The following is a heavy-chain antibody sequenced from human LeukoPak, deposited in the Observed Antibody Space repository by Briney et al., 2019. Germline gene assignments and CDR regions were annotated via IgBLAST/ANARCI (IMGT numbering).Heavy chain of an antibody. Sequence: KPSETLSLTCAVSGYSISSGYYWGWIRQPPGKGLEWIWSIYHSGTTYYNPSLRIQVTISVDTTKNQFSLRLNSVTAADMAVYACARHLLADPLRYWSQGTLVTVSS. CDR1: GYSISSGYY. CDR3: ARHLLADPLRY. J-gene: IGHJ4*02. V-gene: IGHV4-38-2*01. CDR2: IYHSGTT.